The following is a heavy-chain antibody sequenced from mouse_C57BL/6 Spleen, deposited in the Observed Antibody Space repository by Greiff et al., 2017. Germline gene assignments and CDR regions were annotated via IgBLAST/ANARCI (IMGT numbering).Heavy chain of an antibody. J-gene: IGHJ1*03. CDR3: ARRSDYGSSTHWYFDV. CDR2: INPGSGGT. V-gene: IGHV1-54*01. D-gene: IGHD1-1*01. Sequence: QVQLQQSGAELVRPGTSVTVSCKASGYAFTDYLIEWVKQRPGQGLDWIGVINPGSGGTNYNEKFKGKAILTADKSSSTAYMQLSSLTSEDSAVYSCARRSDYGSSTHWYFDVWGTGTTVTVSS. CDR1: GYAFTDYL.